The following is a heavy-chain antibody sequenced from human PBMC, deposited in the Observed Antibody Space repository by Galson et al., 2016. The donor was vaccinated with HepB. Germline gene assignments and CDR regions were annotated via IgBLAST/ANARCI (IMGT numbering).Heavy chain of an antibody. Sequence: SLRLSCAASGLTFSDTFMNWVRQSPGKGLEWVGHVRSQADGGTTDFAAPVKGRFTISRDDSKNTLYLQMNSLKTEDSGVYYCVTGATNAFNIWGQGTLVTVSS. D-gene: IGHD5-12*01. CDR2: VRSQADGGTT. V-gene: IGHV3-15*07. CDR1: GLTFSDTF. J-gene: IGHJ3*02. CDR3: VTGATNAFNI.